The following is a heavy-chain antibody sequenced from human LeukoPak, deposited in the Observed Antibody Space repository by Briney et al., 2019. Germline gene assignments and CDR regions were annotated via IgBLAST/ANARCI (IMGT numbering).Heavy chain of an antibody. CDR1: GYTFTGYY. CDR3: SVEALDSSGSLDY. V-gene: IGHV1-2*02. J-gene: IGHJ4*02. Sequence: ASVKVSCKASGYTFTGYYMHWVRQAPGQGLEWMGWTNPNSGGTNYAQKFQGRVTMTRDTSISTAYMELSRLRSDDTAVYYCSVEALDSSGSLDYWGQGTLVTVSS. CDR2: TNPNSGGT. D-gene: IGHD3-22*01.